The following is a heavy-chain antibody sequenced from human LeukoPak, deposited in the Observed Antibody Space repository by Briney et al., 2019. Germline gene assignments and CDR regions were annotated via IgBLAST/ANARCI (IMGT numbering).Heavy chain of an antibody. Sequence: GGPLRLSCVASGFTFSSYWMHWVRQAPGKGLVWVSRIESDGSSTSYADSVKGRFTISRDNAKNTLSLQMSSLRAEDTAVYYCTRGFGSGSSLPFDYWGQGTLVTVSS. CDR3: TRGFGSGSSLPFDY. CDR2: IESDGSST. J-gene: IGHJ4*02. CDR1: GFTFSSYW. D-gene: IGHD3-10*01. V-gene: IGHV3-74*01.